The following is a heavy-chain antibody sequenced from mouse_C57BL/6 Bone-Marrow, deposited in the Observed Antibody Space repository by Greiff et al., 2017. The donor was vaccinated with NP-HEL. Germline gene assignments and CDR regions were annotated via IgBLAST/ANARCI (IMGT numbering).Heavy chain of an antibody. CDR2: IYPRSGNT. V-gene: IGHV1-81*01. J-gene: IGHJ4*01. CDR1: GYTFTSYG. Sequence: VKLQQSGAELARPGASVKLSCKASGYTFTSYGISWVQQRTGQGLEWIGEIYPRSGNTYYNEKFKGKATLTADKSSSTAYMELRSLTSEDSAVYFCASYYGSSSGYAMDYWGQGTSVTVSS. CDR3: ASYYGSSSGYAMDY. D-gene: IGHD1-1*01.